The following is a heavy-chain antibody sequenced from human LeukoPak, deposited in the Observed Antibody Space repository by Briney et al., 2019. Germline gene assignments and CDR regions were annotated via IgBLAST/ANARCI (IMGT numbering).Heavy chain of an antibody. Sequence: PSETLSLTCTVSGGSISSGGYYWSWIRQHPGKGLEWIGYIYSSGSTYYNPSLRSRVTISVDTSKNQFSLKLSSVTAADTAVYYCARGYYGSGSYLDAFDIWGQGTMVTVSS. CDR1: GGSISSGGYY. CDR2: IYSSGST. V-gene: IGHV4-31*03. CDR3: ARGYYGSGSYLDAFDI. D-gene: IGHD3-10*01. J-gene: IGHJ3*02.